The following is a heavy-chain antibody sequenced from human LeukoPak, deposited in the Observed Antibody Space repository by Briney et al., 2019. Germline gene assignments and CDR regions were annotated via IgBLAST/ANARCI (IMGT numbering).Heavy chain of an antibody. CDR3: ARDTGSGSHYFDY. Sequence: ASVKVSCKASGYTFTCYYMHWVRQAPGQGPEWMGRINPNSGGTNYAQKFQGRVTMTRDTSISTAYMELSRLRSDDTAVYYCARDTGSGSHYFDYWGQGTLVTVSS. CDR1: GYTFTCYY. D-gene: IGHD1-26*01. V-gene: IGHV1-2*06. J-gene: IGHJ4*02. CDR2: INPNSGGT.